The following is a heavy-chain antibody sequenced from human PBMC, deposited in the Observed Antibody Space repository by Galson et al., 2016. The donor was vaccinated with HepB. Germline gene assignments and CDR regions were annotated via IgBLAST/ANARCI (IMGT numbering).Heavy chain of an antibody. CDR1: GFTFTNHW. Sequence: SLRLSCAASGFTFTNHWISWVRQAPGKGLEWVANMKPDGGETYFADSVRGRFTISRDNAKNSLYMQMTSLRGDDTAVYYCARDNLYAIDIWGQGTLVTVSS. CDR3: ARDNLYAIDI. CDR2: MKPDGGET. V-gene: IGHV3-7*03. J-gene: IGHJ3*02.